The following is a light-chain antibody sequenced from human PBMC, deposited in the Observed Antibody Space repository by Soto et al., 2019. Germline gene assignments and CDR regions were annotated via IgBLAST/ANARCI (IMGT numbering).Light chain of an antibody. CDR2: GAS. CDR3: QQYNNWWT. V-gene: IGKV3-15*01. Sequence: EIVMTQSPATLSASPGERATLSCRASQSVSNNLAWYHQKPGQAPRLLIYGASTRATGIPARFSGSGSGTEFTLPISGLQPEDFAVYYCQQYNNWWTFGQGTKVEIK. J-gene: IGKJ1*01. CDR1: QSVSNN.